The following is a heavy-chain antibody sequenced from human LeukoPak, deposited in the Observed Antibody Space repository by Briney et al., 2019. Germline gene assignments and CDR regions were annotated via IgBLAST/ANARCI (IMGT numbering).Heavy chain of an antibody. V-gene: IGHV3-23*01. J-gene: IGHJ4*02. Sequence: PGGSLRLSCAASGFIFSNYAMSWVRQAPGKGLEWVSAIDSTGAYTWYADSVKGRFTISKDSSKTILYLQMNSLRAEDAAVYFCAKDPRSSGWSFDYWGQGTLVTVSS. CDR3: AKDPRSSGWSFDY. CDR2: IDSTGAYT. CDR1: GFIFSNYA. D-gene: IGHD6-19*01.